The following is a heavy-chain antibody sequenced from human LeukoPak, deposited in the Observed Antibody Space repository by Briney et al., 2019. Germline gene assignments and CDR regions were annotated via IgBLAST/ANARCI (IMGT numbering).Heavy chain of an antibody. CDR3: ARGSTGLGAFDI. D-gene: IGHD4-17*01. V-gene: IGHV4-39*07. J-gene: IGHJ3*02. CDR2: IYYSGST. CDR1: GGSISSSSYY. Sequence: SETLSLTCTVSGGSISSSSYYWGWIRQPPGKGLEWIGSIYYSGSTYYNPSLKSRVTISVDTSKNQFSLKLSSVTAADTAVYYCARGSTGLGAFDIWGQGTMVTVSS.